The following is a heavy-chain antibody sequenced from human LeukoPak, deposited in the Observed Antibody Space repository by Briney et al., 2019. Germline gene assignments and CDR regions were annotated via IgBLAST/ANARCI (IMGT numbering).Heavy chain of an antibody. D-gene: IGHD1-26*01. CDR1: GGTFSNYA. Sequence: ASVKVSCKASGGTFSNYAISWVRQAPGQGLEWMGCVNPNSGDTNYAQKFQGRVTMTRDTSIGTVYMELSRLRSDDTAVYYCARASGSYWWFDSWGQGTLVTVSS. CDR3: ARASGSYWWFDS. J-gene: IGHJ5*01. V-gene: IGHV1-2*02. CDR2: VNPNSGDT.